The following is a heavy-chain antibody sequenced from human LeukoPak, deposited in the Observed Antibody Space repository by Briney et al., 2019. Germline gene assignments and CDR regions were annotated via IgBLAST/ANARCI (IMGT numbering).Heavy chain of an antibody. CDR2: IGTAGDT. CDR1: GFTFSSCD. CDR3: ARATRDSGSYYFDY. Sequence: GGSLRLSCAASGFTFSSCDMHWVRQATGKGLEWVSAIGTAGDTYYPGSVKGRFTISRENAKNSLYLQMNSLRAGDTAVFYCARATRDSGSYYFDYWGQGTLVTVSS. V-gene: IGHV3-13*01. J-gene: IGHJ4*02. D-gene: IGHD1-26*01.